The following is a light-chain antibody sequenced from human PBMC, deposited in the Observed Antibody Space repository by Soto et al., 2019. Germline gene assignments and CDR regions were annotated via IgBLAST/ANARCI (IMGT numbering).Light chain of an antibody. CDR1: SSDVGSYNL. J-gene: IGLJ1*01. CDR3: CSYAGSSTYV. CDR2: EAT. V-gene: IGLV2-23*01. Sequence: QSVLTQPASVSGSPGQSITISCTGTSSDVGSYNLVSWYQQHPGKAPKFMIYEATKRPSGVSNRFSGSKSGNTASLTISGLQAEDEADHYCCSYAGSSTYVFGTGTKLTVL.